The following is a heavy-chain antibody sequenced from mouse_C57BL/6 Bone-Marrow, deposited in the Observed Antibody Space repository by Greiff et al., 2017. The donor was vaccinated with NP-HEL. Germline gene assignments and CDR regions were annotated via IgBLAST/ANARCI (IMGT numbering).Heavy chain of an antibody. CDR1: GFNIKDDY. Sequence: EVQLQESGAELVRPGASVKLSCTASGFNIKDDYMHWVKQRPEQGLEWIGWIDPENGDTEYASKFQGKATITADTSSNTAYLQLSSLTSEDTAVYYCTTNYYAMDYWGQGTSVTVSS. V-gene: IGHV14-4*01. CDR2: IDPENGDT. CDR3: TTNYYAMDY. J-gene: IGHJ4*01.